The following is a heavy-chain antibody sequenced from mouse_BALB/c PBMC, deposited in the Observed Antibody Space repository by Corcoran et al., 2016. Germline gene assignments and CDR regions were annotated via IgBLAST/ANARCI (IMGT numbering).Heavy chain of an antibody. CDR1: GYTFSSYW. J-gene: IGHJ3*01. Sequence: QVQLQQSGAELMKPGASVKISCKATGYTFSSYWIEWVKQRPGHGLEWIGEILPGSGSTNYNEKFKGKATFTADTSYNTAYMQLSSLTSEDSAVYYGARSLVSRAYWGQGTLVTVSA. CDR2: ILPGSGST. CDR3: ARSLVSRAY. D-gene: IGHD2-10*02. V-gene: IGHV1-9*01.